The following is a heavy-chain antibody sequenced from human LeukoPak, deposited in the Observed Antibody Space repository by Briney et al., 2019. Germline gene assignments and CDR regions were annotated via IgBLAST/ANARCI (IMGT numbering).Heavy chain of an antibody. V-gene: IGHV4-59*01. D-gene: IGHD6-13*01. CDR1: GFTFSSYS. Sequence: PGGSLRLSCAASGFTFSSYSMSWIRQPPGKGLEWIGYIYYSGSTNYNPSLKSRVTISVDTSKNQFSLKLLSVTAADTAVYYCARGMQQLYHFDSWGRGTLVTVSS. CDR2: IYYSGST. J-gene: IGHJ4*02. CDR3: ARGMQQLYHFDS.